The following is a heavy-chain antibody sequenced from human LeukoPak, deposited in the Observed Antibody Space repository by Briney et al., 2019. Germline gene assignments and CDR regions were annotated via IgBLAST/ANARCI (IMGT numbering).Heavy chain of an antibody. CDR3: VKTPGYRDSSGYYYFDY. V-gene: IGHV3-64D*09. D-gene: IGHD3-22*01. CDR1: GFTFSSYT. Sequence: GGSLRLSCSASGFTFSSYTMHWVRQTPGKGLEYVSAISDNGGGTYYADSVKGRFAISRDNSKNTLYLQMSSLSAEDTAIYYCVKTPGYRDSSGYYYFDYWGQGTLVTVSS. J-gene: IGHJ4*02. CDR2: ISDNGGGT.